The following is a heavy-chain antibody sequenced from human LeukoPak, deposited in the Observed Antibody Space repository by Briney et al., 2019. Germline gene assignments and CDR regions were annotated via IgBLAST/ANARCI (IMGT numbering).Heavy chain of an antibody. V-gene: IGHV5-51*01. J-gene: IGHJ6*02. Sequence: GESLQISCKGSGYTFTSYWIGWVRQMAGKGLEWMGIISPGDSHTRYSPSFQGQVTISADKSISIAYLQWSSLKASDTAMYYCARVEIAAAGTDYYYYGVDVWGQGTTVTVSS. CDR1: GYTFTSYW. CDR3: ARVEIAAAGTDYYYYGVDV. D-gene: IGHD6-13*01. CDR2: ISPGDSHT.